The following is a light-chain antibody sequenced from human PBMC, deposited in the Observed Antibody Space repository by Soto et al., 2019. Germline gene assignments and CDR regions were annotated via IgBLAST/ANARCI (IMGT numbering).Light chain of an antibody. CDR3: MHASQPFT. CDR2: KVS. CDR1: QSLAHSDGNTY. V-gene: IGKV2-24*01. J-gene: IGKJ3*01. Sequence: DIVMTQPPLSSPVTLGQPASISCRSSQSLAHSDGNTYLSWLQQRPGQPPRLLIDKVSNRLSGVPDRVSGSWAGADFTLKISRVEAEDVGVYYCMHASQPFTFGPGTRVDIK.